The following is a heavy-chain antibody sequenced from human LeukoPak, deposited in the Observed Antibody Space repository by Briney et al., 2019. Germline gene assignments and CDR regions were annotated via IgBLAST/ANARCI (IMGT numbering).Heavy chain of an antibody. Sequence: PGGSLRLSCAASGFTFDDYAMHWVRQAPGKGLEGVSGISWKSGIIDYADSVKSRFTISRDNAKHSLYLQMNSLRAEDTALYHCAKGILYDILTGPFDYWGQGTLVTVSS. CDR3: AKGILYDILTGPFDY. CDR2: ISWKSGII. CDR1: GFTFDDYA. V-gene: IGHV3-9*01. D-gene: IGHD3-9*01. J-gene: IGHJ4*02.